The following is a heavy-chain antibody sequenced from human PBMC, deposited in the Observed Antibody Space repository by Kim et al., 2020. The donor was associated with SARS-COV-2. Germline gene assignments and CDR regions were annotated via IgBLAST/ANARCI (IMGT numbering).Heavy chain of an antibody. CDR3: AKLNGDRRTNVYYYYYGMDA. V-gene: IGHV3-23*01. J-gene: IGHJ6*02. CDR2: ISGSGGST. Sequence: GGSLRLSCAASGFTFSSYAMSWVRQAPGKGLEWVSAISGSGGSTYYADSVKGRFTISRDNSKNTLYLQMNSLRAEDTAVYYCAKLNGDRRTNVYYYYYGMDAWGQGATVTVSS. D-gene: IGHD4-17*01. CDR1: GFTFSSYA.